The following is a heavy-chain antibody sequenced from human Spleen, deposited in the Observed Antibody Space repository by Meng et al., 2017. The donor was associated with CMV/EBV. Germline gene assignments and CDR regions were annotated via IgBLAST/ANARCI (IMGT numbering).Heavy chain of an antibody. D-gene: IGHD2-15*01. CDR3: ARDRAAIGYYYYAMDA. J-gene: IGHJ6*02. CDR1: GHPISTYY. Sequence: SETLSLTCTVTGHPISTYYWSWIRQPPEKGLEWIGYIYYSGNTNYNPSLRSRISISVDTSKNQFSLELSSVTAADTAIYYCARDRAAIGYYYYAMDAWGQGTTVTVSS. CDR2: IYYSGNT. V-gene: IGHV4-59*01.